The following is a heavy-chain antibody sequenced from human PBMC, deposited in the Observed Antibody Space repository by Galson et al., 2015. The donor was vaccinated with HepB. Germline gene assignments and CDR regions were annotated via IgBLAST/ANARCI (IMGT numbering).Heavy chain of an antibody. V-gene: IGHV3-48*01. D-gene: IGHD3-22*01. CDR3: AREGYYYDSSGWFDP. CDR1: GFTFSSYS. CDR2: ISSSSSTI. Sequence: SLRLSCAASGFTFSSYSMNWGRQAPGKGLEWVSYISSSSSTIYYADSVKGRFTISRDNAKNSLYLQMNSLRAEDTAVYYCAREGYYYDSSGWFDPWGQGTLVTVSS. J-gene: IGHJ5*02.